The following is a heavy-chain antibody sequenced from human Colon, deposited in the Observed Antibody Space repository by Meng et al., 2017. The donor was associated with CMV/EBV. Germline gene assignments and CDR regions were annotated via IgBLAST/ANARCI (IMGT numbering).Heavy chain of an antibody. Sequence: LSCSASGFPLVSPYMAWVRQAPGKGLEWVSLIYAVGTPYYADSVKGRFTISRDNDKNIIDLQMSSLTADDTAIYYCVTGTTGYFDLWGQGTLVTVSS. V-gene: IGHV3-53*01. J-gene: IGHJ4*02. D-gene: IGHD1-7*01. CDR1: GFPLVSPY. CDR2: IYAVGTP. CDR3: VTGTTGYFDL.